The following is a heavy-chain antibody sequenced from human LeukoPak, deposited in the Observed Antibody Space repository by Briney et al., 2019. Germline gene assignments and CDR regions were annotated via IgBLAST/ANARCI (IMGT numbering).Heavy chain of an antibody. D-gene: IGHD6-13*01. CDR2: ISATGGST. J-gene: IGHJ4*02. CDR1: GFSFSTYA. V-gene: IGHV3-23*01. CDR3: AKATYSSSWNLYFDY. Sequence: PGGSLRLSCAASGFSFSTYAMSWVRQAPGKGLEWVSAISATGGSTYYADSVKGRFTISRDNSKNTLYLQMNSLRAEDTAVYYCAKATYSSSWNLYFDYWGQGTLVTASS.